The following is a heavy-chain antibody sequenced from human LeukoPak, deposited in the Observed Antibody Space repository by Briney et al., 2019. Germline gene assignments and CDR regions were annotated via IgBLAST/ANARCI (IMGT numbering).Heavy chain of an antibody. CDR2: ISSSGST. D-gene: IGHD6-19*01. CDR3: ARDDTGYSSGWSKDFDY. V-gene: IGHV4-61*02. CDR1: GDSISSGDYY. Sequence: SETLSLTCTVSGDSISSGDYYWSWIRQPAGKGLEWIGRISSSGSTNYNPSLKSRVTISIDTSKNHFSLKLSSVTAADTAVYYCARDDTGYSSGWSKDFDYWGQGTLVTVSS. J-gene: IGHJ4*02.